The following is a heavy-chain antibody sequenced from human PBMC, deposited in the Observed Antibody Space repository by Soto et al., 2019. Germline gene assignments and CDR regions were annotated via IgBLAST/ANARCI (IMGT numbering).Heavy chain of an antibody. J-gene: IGHJ3*02. D-gene: IGHD6-6*01. V-gene: IGHV4-39*01. CDR1: GGSISSSSYY. CDR3: ARCGSIAARPRAFDI. Sequence: QLQLQESGPGLVKPSETLSLTCTVSGGSISSSSYYWGWIRQPPGKGLEWIGSIYYSGSTYYNPSLKSRVTISVDTSKNQFSLKLSSVTAADTAVYYCARCGSIAARPRAFDIWGPGTMVTVSS. CDR2: IYYSGST.